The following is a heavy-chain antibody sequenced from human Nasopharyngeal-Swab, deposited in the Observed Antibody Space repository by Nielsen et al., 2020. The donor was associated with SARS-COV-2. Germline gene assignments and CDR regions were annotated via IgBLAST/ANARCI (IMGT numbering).Heavy chain of an antibody. CDR3: ARGHNWSFDY. CDR2: IKQDGSEQ. CDR1: GFPLSHYY. D-gene: IGHD1-1*01. J-gene: IGHJ4*02. Sequence: GGSLRLSCAASGFPLSHYYMTWVRQPPGKGLEWVSNIKQDGSEQFYADSVKGRFTISRDNAKNSLYLQMDSLRADDTAVYYCARGHNWSFDYWGQGTLVTVSA. V-gene: IGHV3-7*04.